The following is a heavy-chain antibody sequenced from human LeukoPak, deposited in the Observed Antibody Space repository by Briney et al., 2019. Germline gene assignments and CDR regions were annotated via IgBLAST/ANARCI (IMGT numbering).Heavy chain of an antibody. CDR3: ARHQLQRREDALDV. V-gene: IGHV4-61*05. CDR1: SGSISSNNYY. CDR2: ISYNGNT. Sequence: PSETLSLTCTVSSGSISSNNYYWSWMRQPPGKGLEWIRYISYNGNTNYNGSLTSRVTISVDTSKNQFSLKLSSVTAADTAIYYCARHQLQRREDALDVWGQGTLVTVSS. J-gene: IGHJ3*01. D-gene: IGHD1-1*01.